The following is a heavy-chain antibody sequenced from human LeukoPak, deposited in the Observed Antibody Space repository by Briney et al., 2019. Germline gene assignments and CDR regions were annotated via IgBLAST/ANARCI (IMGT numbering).Heavy chain of an antibody. CDR1: GFTFSSYA. Sequence: GGSLRLSCAASGFTFSSYAMSWVRQAPGKGLEWVSAISGSGGSTYYADSVKGRFTISRDNSKNTLYLQMNSLRAEDTAVYYCAKSDDFWSGYYVDYWGQGTLVTVSS. J-gene: IGHJ4*02. CDR2: ISGSGGST. V-gene: IGHV3-23*01. CDR3: AKSDDFWSGYYVDY. D-gene: IGHD3-3*01.